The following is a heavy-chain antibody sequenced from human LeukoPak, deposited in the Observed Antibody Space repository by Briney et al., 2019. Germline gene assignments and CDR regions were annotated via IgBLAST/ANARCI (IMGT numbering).Heavy chain of an antibody. Sequence: PGGSLRLSCAASGFTFSSYGMHWVRQAPGKGLEWEAVIWYDGSNKYYADSVKGRFTISRDNSKNTLYLQMNSLRAEDTAVYYCAKERSRWFGVFAFDPWGQGTLVTVSS. J-gene: IGHJ5*02. V-gene: IGHV3-33*06. CDR2: IWYDGSNK. CDR1: GFTFSSYG. D-gene: IGHD3-10*01. CDR3: AKERSRWFGVFAFDP.